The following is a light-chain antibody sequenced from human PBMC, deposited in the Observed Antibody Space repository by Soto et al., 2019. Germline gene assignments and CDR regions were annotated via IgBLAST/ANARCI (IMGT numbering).Light chain of an antibody. CDR2: DTS. V-gene: IGKV3-20*01. CDR1: QSVSRSY. CDR3: QQYGSSPWT. J-gene: IGKJ1*01. Sequence: EIVLTQSPGTLSLSPGEGATLSCRASQSVSRSYLAWFQQKPGQAPRLLIYDTSTRATGIPDRFSGSGSGTGFTLTISRLEPEDFAVYYCQQYGSSPWTFGQGTKVE.